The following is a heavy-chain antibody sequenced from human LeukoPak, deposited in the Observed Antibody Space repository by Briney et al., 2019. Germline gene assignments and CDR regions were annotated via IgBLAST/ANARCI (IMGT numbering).Heavy chain of an antibody. J-gene: IGHJ4*02. V-gene: IGHV3-11*01. CDR2: ISSSGSTI. CDR1: GFTFSDYY. CDR3: ARDLLTIAVAGIQAPFDY. Sequence: GGSLRLSCAASGFTFSDYYMSWIRQAPGKGLEWVSYISSSGSTIYYADSVKGRFTISRDNAKNSLYLQMNSLRAEDTAVYYCARDLLTIAVAGIQAPFDYWGQGTLVTVSS. D-gene: IGHD6-19*01.